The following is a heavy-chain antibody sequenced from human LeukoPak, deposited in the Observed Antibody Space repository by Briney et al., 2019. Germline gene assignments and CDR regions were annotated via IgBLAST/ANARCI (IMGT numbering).Heavy chain of an antibody. D-gene: IGHD3-10*01. CDR1: GFTFNNNW. CDR3: ARDLSFGAPYNWFDP. CDR2: INNDGSTT. J-gene: IGHJ5*02. Sequence: GGSLRLSCVASGFTFNNNWMHWVRQAPGKGRVWVSRINNDGSTTSYADSVKGRFTISRDNAKNTLYLQMNNLRAEDTAVYYCARDLSFGAPYNWFDPWGQGTLVTVSS. V-gene: IGHV3-74*01.